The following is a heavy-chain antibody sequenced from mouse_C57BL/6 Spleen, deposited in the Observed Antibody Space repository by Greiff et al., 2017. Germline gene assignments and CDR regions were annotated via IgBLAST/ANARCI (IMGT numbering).Heavy chain of an antibody. CDR2: ISNLAYSI. J-gene: IGHJ2*01. D-gene: IGHD2-3*01. V-gene: IGHV5-15*01. Sequence: EVKLMESGGGLVQPGGSLKLSCAASGFTFSDYGMAWVRQAPRKGPEWVAFISNLAYSIYYADTVTGRFTISRENAKNTLYLEMSSLRSEDTAMYYCARHDDYLDYWGQGTTLTVSS. CDR1: GFTFSDYG. CDR3: ARHDDYLDY.